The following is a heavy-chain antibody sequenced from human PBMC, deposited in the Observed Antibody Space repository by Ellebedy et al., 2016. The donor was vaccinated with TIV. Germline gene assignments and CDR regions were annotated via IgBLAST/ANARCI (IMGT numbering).Heavy chain of an antibody. CDR2: IYPGDSDT. Sequence: ASVKVSCKGSGYSFTSHWIGWVRQMPGKGLEWMGIIYPGDSDTRYSPSFQGQVTISADKSISTAYLQWSSLKASDTAMYYCARLVGATSSIDYWGQGTLVTVSS. V-gene: IGHV5-51*01. D-gene: IGHD1-26*01. CDR3: ARLVGATSSIDY. J-gene: IGHJ4*02. CDR1: GYSFTSHW.